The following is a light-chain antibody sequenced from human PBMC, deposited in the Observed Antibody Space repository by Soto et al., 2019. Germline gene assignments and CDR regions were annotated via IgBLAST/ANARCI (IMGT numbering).Light chain of an antibody. CDR1: SSDVGGYNY. CDR2: DVS. V-gene: IGLV2-14*01. J-gene: IGLJ1*01. CDR3: SSYTSSSNGV. Sequence: QSALTQPASVSGSPGQSITISCTGTSSDVGGYNYGSWYQQHPGKAPKLMIYDVSNRHSGVSNRFSGSKSGNTASLTISGLQAEDEADYYCSSYTSSSNGVFGTGTKLTVL.